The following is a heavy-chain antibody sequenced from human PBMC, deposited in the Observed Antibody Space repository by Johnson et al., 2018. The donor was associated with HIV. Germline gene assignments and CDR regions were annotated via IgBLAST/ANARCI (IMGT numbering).Heavy chain of an antibody. CDR2: ISSSGSTI. D-gene: IGHD3-22*01. J-gene: IGHJ3*02. V-gene: IGHV3-11*04. CDR1: GFTFSDYY. CDR3: ARDSDSLYAFDI. Sequence: QVQLVESGGGLVQPGGSLRLSCAASGFTFSDYYMSWIRQAPGKGLEWVSYISSSGSTIYYADSVKGRFTISRDNSKNTLYLQMNSLRAEDTAVYYCARDSDSLYAFDIWGQGTMVTVSS.